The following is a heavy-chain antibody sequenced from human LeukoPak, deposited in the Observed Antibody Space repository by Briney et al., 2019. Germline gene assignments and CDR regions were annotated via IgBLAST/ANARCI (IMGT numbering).Heavy chain of an antibody. CDR3: AKPAVYGDKHDACDI. CDR1: VFTLSSYA. D-gene: IGHD4-17*01. Sequence: PGGSLRLSCAASVFTLSSYAMSWVRQAPGKGLEWVSAISGSGGSTYYADSVKGRFTISRDNSKNTLYLQMNSLRAEDTAVYYCAKPAVYGDKHDACDIWGQGTMVTVSS. CDR2: ISGSGGST. V-gene: IGHV3-23*01. J-gene: IGHJ3*02.